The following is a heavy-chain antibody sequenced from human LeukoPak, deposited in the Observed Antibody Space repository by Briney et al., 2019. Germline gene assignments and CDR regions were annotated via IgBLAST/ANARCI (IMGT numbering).Heavy chain of an antibody. V-gene: IGHV4-34*01. CDR2: INHSGST. J-gene: IGHJ6*02. CDR3: ARQFGNQPGSYYYYYGMDV. Sequence: SETLSLTCAVYGGSFSGYYWSWIRQPPGKGMEWIGEINHSGSTNYNPSLKSRVTISVDTSKNQFSLKLSSVTAADTAVYYCARQFGNQPGSYYYYYGMDVWGQGTTVTVSS. CDR1: GGSFSGYY. D-gene: IGHD3-10*01.